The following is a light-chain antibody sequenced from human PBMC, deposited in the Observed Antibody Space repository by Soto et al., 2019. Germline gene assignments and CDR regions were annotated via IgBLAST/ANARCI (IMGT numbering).Light chain of an antibody. V-gene: IGKV1-5*01. Sequence: DIQMTQSPSTLSASVGDRVTFTCRASQSVSNWLAWYQQKPGKAPKLLIYDASSLGGGVPSRFSGSGSGTEFPLTISSLQPDDFATYYCQQYKIYSTFGQGTKVEIK. CDR2: DAS. J-gene: IGKJ1*01. CDR3: QQYKIYST. CDR1: QSVSNW.